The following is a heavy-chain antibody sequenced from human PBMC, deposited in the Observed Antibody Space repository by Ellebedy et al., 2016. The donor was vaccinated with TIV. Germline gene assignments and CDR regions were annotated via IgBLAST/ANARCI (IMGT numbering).Heavy chain of an antibody. CDR2: MNQVGSEK. CDR1: GFTFSTYW. CDR3: ARDPNSPGDTGYGDY. Sequence: PGGSLRLSCAASGFTFSTYWMSWVRQAPGKGLEWVANMNQVGSEKYYADSVKGRFTISRDNAKNSLYLQMNSLRAEDTAVYYCARDPNSPGDTGYGDYWGQGAVATVSS. V-gene: IGHV3-7*03. J-gene: IGHJ4*02. D-gene: IGHD5-12*01.